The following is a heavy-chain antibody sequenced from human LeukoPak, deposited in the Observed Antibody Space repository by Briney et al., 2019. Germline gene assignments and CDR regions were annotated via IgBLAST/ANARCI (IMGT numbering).Heavy chain of an antibody. J-gene: IGHJ5*02. D-gene: IGHD3-22*01. V-gene: IGHV4-4*07. CDR1: GGSISSYC. Sequence: PSETLSLTCTVSGGSISSYCWSWIRQPAGKGLEWIGRIYTSGSTNYNPSLKSRVTMSVDTSKNQFSLKLSSVTAADTAVYYCARDHGDYYDSSGYYYGYNWFDPWGQGTLVTVSS. CDR2: IYTSGST. CDR3: ARDHGDYYDSSGYYYGYNWFDP.